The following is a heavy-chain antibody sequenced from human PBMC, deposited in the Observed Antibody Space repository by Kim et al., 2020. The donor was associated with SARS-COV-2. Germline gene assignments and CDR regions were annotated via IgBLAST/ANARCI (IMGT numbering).Heavy chain of an antibody. CDR1: GFTFSSYG. V-gene: IGHV3-30*03. Sequence: GGSLRLSCAASGFTFSSYGMHWVRQAPGKGLEWVAVISYDGSNKYYADSVKGRFTISRDNSKNTLYLQMNSLRAEDTAVYYCALLGLDAFVSGAKGQWSPSLQ. CDR3: ALLGLDAFVS. CDR2: ISYDGSNK. J-gene: IGHJ3*02.